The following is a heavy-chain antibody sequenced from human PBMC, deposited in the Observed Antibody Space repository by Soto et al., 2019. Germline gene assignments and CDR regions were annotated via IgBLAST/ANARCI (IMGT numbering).Heavy chain of an antibody. J-gene: IGHJ3*02. V-gene: IGHV3-23*01. D-gene: IGHD5-18*01. CDR3: AKDWRYNYDTDAFDI. CDR2: SSATGAGR. Sequence: GGSLRLSCAASGFTFSSYGMTWVRQAPGTGLEWVSFSSATGAGRYYADSVKGRFTISRDNSKNTLYLQMDSLRTADTAVYFCAKDWRYNYDTDAFDIWGRGTMVTVSS. CDR1: GFTFSSYG.